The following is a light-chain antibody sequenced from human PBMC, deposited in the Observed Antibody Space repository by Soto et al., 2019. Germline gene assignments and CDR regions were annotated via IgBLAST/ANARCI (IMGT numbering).Light chain of an antibody. V-gene: IGLV1-47*01. J-gene: IGLJ1*01. CDR2: RND. Sequence: QSVLTQPPSASGAPGQRVTISCSGSSSNIGGNSVSWYQQLPGTAPKLLIYRNDQRPSGVPDRFSGSKSGTSASLAISWLRSEDEADYYCAGWDDSLSGFYVLGTGTKVTVL. CDR3: AGWDDSLSGFYV. CDR1: SSNIGGNS.